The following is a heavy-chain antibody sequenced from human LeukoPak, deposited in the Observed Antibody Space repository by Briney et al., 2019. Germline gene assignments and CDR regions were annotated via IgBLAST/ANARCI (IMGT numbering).Heavy chain of an antibody. CDR1: GFTFSRYW. Sequence: GGSLRLSCAASGFTFSRYWMSWVRQAPGKGLEWVSYISSSSGTMYYAESVRGRFTISRDNAKNSLYLQMSSLRDEDTAVYYCVRDYGNYYDAMTYFPFDYWGQGTLVTVSS. J-gene: IGHJ4*02. CDR3: VRDYGNYYDAMTYFPFDY. V-gene: IGHV3-48*02. D-gene: IGHD3-22*01. CDR2: ISSSSGTM.